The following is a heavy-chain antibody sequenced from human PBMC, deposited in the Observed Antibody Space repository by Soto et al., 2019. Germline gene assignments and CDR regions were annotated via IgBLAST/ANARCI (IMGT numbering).Heavy chain of an antibody. CDR2: LRYDGNRK. J-gene: IGHJ6*02. CDR1: GFNISDYG. Sequence: QVQLVESGGGVVQPGGSLRLSCAVSGFNISDYGMHWVRQVPGKGLEWVALLRYDGNRKSYGDSVKGRFTLSRDKSKNTLYVQMDRLRAEDTAVYYWARDRIDFYAMDVWGQGTAVTVSS. V-gene: IGHV3-30*02. CDR3: ARDRIDFYAMDV. D-gene: IGHD2-15*01.